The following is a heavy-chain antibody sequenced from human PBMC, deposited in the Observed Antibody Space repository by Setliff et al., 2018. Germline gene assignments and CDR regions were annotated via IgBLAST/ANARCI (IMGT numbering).Heavy chain of an antibody. Sequence: SETLSLTCTVSGVSISVNHYWGWIRQPPGKGLEWIGSISYGGNTYYNPSLNSRVTISADTSKNQFSVRLEGVTAADTAVYYCARNPASGAYYSSRPFHFDYWGQGALVTVSS. CDR3: ARNPASGAYYSSRPFHFDY. CDR1: GVSISVNHY. V-gene: IGHV4-39*01. D-gene: IGHD3-22*01. CDR2: ISYGGNT. J-gene: IGHJ4*02.